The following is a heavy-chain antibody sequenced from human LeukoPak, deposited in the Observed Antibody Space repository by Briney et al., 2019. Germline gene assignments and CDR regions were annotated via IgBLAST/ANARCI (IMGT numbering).Heavy chain of an antibody. CDR2: ISWNSGSI. Sequence: PGRSLRLSCAASGFTFDDYAMHWVRQAPGKGLEWVSGISWNSGSIGYADSVKGRFTISRDNAKNSLYLQINSLRAEDTAFYYCAKGYSSSWYLYFDYWGQGTLVTVSS. D-gene: IGHD6-13*01. J-gene: IGHJ4*02. CDR3: AKGYSSSWYLYFDY. V-gene: IGHV3-9*01. CDR1: GFTFDDYA.